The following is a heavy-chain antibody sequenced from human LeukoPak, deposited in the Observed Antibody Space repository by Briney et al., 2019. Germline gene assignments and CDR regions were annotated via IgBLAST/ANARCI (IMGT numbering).Heavy chain of an antibody. V-gene: IGHV4-34*01. Sequence: SETLSLTCAVYGGSFSGYYWSWLRQPPGKGLEWIGSIYYSGSTYYNPSLKSRVTISVDTSKNQFSLKLSSVTAADTAVYYCARADGYDENFDYWGQGTLVTVSS. CDR3: ARADGYDENFDY. J-gene: IGHJ4*02. CDR1: GGSFSGYY. D-gene: IGHD5-12*01. CDR2: IYYSGST.